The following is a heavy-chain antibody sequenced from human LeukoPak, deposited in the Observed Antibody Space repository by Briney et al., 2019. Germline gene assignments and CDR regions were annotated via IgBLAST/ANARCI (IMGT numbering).Heavy chain of an antibody. V-gene: IGHV4-4*07. D-gene: IGHD3-22*01. Sequence: SETLSLTCSVSGGSIGTYYWSWIRQPAGKGLEWIGRIYTGGSTNHNPSLKSRVTISVDTSKNQFSLKLSSVTAADTAVYYCARGLPAVNYYDSSGYYFDYWGRGTLVTVSS. J-gene: IGHJ4*02. CDR1: GGSIGTYY. CDR2: IYTGGST. CDR3: ARGLPAVNYYDSSGYYFDY.